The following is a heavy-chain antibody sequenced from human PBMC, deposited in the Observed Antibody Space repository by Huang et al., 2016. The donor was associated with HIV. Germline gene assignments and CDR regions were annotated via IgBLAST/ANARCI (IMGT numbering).Heavy chain of an antibody. J-gene: IGHJ3*02. CDR1: GGPISNSSHY. CDR2: IDYSGAT. CDR3: VGYCTGGTCFEAFDI. Sequence: QLQLQESGPGLVKPSETLSLTCTVSGGPISNSSHYWGWIRQPPGKGLEWIGSIDYSGATHHNPSLKGRVTMSVDASKIQISLNLISVTAADTALYYCVGYCTGGTCFEAFDIWGQGTRVTVSS. V-gene: IGHV4-39*01. D-gene: IGHD2-8*02.